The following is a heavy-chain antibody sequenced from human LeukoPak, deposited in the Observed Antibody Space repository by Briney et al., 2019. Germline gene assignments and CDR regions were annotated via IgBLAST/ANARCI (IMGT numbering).Heavy chain of an antibody. J-gene: IGHJ4*02. D-gene: IGHD4-17*01. CDR2: IDWDDDK. Sequence: SGPTLVNPTQTLTLTCTFSGFSLITSGMCVSWIRQPPGKALGWLALIDWDDDKYYSTSLKTRLTISQDTFKNHVVLTMTNMDPVDTATYYCARISAYGDYYFDYWGQGTLVTVSS. CDR1: GFSLITSGMC. V-gene: IGHV2-70*01. CDR3: ARISAYGDYYFDY.